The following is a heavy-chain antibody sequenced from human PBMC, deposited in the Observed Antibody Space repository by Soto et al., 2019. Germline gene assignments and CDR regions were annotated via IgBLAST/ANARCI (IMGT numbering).Heavy chain of an antibody. D-gene: IGHD4-4*01. V-gene: IGHV4-39*01. CDR1: GGSISSSSYY. CDR3: AGRTVTTPNWLDP. Sequence: TLSLTCTVSGGSISSSSYYWGWIRQPPGKGLEWIGSIYYSGSTYYNPSLKSRVTISVDTSKNQFSLKLGSVTAADTAVYYCAGRTVTTPNWLDPWGQGTLVT. CDR2: IYYSGST. J-gene: IGHJ5*02.